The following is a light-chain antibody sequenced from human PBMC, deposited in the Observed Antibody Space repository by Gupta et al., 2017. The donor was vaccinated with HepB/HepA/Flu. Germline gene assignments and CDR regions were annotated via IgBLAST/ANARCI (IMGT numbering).Light chain of an antibody. V-gene: IGLV3-19*01. J-gene: IGLJ1*01. CDR1: SLRSYY. Sequence: SSELTQAPAVSVALGQTVRITCQGASLRSYYASWYQQKPGPAPLLVIYCKNNRPSGIPDRFSGSSSGNTAAFTITGAQAEDEADYYCNSRDSSGNLYVFGTGTRVTVL. CDR2: CKN. CDR3: NSRDSSGNLYV.